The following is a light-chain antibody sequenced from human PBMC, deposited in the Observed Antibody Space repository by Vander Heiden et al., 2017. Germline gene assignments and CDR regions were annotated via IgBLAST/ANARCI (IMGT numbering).Light chain of an antibody. Sequence: NFMLTQPHSVSESPGKTVTISCTGSSGSIAPNYVQWSHQRPGSAPTTVIYEDNQRPSGVPDRFSGSIDSSSNSASLTISGLKTEDEADYYCQSYDSTNVVFGGGTKLTVL. CDR3: QSYDSTNVV. J-gene: IGLJ2*01. CDR2: EDN. CDR1: SGSIAPNY. V-gene: IGLV6-57*02.